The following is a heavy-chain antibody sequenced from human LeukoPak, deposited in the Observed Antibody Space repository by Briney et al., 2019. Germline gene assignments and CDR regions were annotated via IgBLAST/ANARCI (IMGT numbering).Heavy chain of an antibody. V-gene: IGHV4-34*01. CDR3: ARARRGSTSSPFRSSIAARNYFDY. D-gene: IGHD6-6*01. J-gene: IGHJ4*02. Sequence: SSETLSLTRAVYGGSFSGYYWSWIRQPPGKGLEWIGEINHSGSTNYNPSLKGRVTISVDTSKNQFSLKLSSVTAADTAVYYCARARRGSTSSPFRSSIAARNYFDYWGQGTLVTVSS. CDR2: INHSGST. CDR1: GGSFSGYY.